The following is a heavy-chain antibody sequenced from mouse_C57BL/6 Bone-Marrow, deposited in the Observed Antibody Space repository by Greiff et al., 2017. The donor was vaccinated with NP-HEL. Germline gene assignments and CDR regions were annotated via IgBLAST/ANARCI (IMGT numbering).Heavy chain of an antibody. CDR2: IYPRSGNT. CDR1: GYTFTSYG. CDR3: ARGPYYYGSSPYY. J-gene: IGHJ2*01. D-gene: IGHD1-1*01. V-gene: IGHV1-81*01. Sequence: VKLVESGAELARPGASVKLSCKASGYTFTSYGISWVKQRTGQGLEWIGEIYPRSGNTYYNEKFKGKATLTADKSSSTAYMELRSLTSEDSAVYFCARGPYYYGSSPYYWGQGTTLTVSS.